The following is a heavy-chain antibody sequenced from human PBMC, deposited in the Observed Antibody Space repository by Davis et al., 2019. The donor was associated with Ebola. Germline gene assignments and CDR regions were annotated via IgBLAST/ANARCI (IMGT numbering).Heavy chain of an antibody. J-gene: IGHJ3*02. Sequence: GESLKISCAASGFTFSSYGMHWVRQAPGKGLEWVAVISYDGSNKYYADSVKGRFTISRDNAKKSLYLQMNSLRDEDTAVYYCARDFWSGYHDAFDIWGQGTMVTVSS. V-gene: IGHV3-30*03. CDR2: ISYDGSNK. CDR1: GFTFSSYG. D-gene: IGHD3-3*01. CDR3: ARDFWSGYHDAFDI.